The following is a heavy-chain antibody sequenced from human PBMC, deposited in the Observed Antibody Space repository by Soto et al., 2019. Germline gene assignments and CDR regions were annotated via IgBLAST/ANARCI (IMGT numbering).Heavy chain of an antibody. CDR2: ISGSGGST. Sequence: GGSLRLSCAASGFTFSSYAMSWVRQAPRKGLEWVSAISGSGGSTYYADSLKGRFTISRDNSKNTLYLQMNSLRAEDTAVYYCAKDRWIAARLSNMDPNEAYYFDYWGQGTLVTVSS. V-gene: IGHV3-23*01. J-gene: IGHJ4*02. CDR3: AKDRWIAARLSNMDPNEAYYFDY. CDR1: GFTFSSYA. D-gene: IGHD6-6*01.